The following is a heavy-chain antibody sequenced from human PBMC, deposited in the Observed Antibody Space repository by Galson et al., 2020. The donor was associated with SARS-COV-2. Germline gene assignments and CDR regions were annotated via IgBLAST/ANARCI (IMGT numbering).Heavy chain of an antibody. CDR3: ATSGLLFRTGWFGP. D-gene: IGHD2-21*02. CDR1: GYTLTELS. V-gene: IGHV1-24*01. CDR2: FDPEDGET. Sequence: ASVKVSCKVSGYTLTELSMHWVRQAPGKGLEWMGGFDPEDGETIYAQKFQGRVTMTEDTSTDTAYMELSSLRSEDTAVYFCATSGLLFRTGWFGPWGQGTLVTVSS. J-gene: IGHJ5*02.